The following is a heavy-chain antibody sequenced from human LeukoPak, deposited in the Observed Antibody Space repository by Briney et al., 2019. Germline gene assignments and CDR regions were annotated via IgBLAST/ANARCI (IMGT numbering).Heavy chain of an antibody. Sequence: GGSLRLSCAASGFTFSSYGMNWVRQAPGKGLECVSSISSSSSYICYADSVKGRFTISRDNAKNSLYLQMNSLRAEDTAVYYCARRGLRYGYSFDYWGQGTLVTVSS. CDR2: ISSSSSYI. CDR1: GFTFSSYG. CDR3: ARRGLRYGYSFDY. V-gene: IGHV3-21*01. J-gene: IGHJ4*02. D-gene: IGHD5-18*01.